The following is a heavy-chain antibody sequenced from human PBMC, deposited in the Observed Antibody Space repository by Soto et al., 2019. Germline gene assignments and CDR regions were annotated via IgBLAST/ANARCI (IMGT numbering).Heavy chain of an antibody. CDR3: ARGVGSSPPRY. CDR1: GYSISLGYY. D-gene: IGHD1-26*01. Sequence: PSETLSLTCAVSGYSISLGYYWGWIRQPPGKGLEWIGSIYHSGNTYYNPSLKSRVSISADTSKNQISLKLTSATAADTAVYYCARGVGSSPPRYWGRGTLVTVSS. J-gene: IGHJ4*02. V-gene: IGHV4-38-2*01. CDR2: IYHSGNT.